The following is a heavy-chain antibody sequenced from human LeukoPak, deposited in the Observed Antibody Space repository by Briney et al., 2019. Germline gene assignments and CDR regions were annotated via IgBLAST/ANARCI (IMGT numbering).Heavy chain of an antibody. CDR2: VKWEGSEK. CDR3: ARDLFYFDY. Sequence: GRSLRLSCVGSEFTFSTYWMSWVRQAPGKGLEWVANVKWEGSEKYYVDSVKGRFTISRDNAKNSLYLQMNSLRAEDTAVYYCARDLFYFDYWGQGTLVTVSS. J-gene: IGHJ4*01. CDR1: EFTFSTYW. V-gene: IGHV3-7*05.